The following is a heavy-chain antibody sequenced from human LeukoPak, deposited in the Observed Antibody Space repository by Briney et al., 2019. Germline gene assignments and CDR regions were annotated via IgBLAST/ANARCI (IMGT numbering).Heavy chain of an antibody. CDR1: GYTFTGYY. CDR3: ARSDHYYYYMDV. Sequence: ASVKVSCKASGYTFTGYYMHWVRQAPGQGLEWMGRINPNSGGTNYAQKFQGRVTMTRGTSISTAYTELSRLRSDDTAVYYCARSDHYYYYMDVWGKGTTVTVSS. J-gene: IGHJ6*03. V-gene: IGHV1-2*06. CDR2: INPNSGGT.